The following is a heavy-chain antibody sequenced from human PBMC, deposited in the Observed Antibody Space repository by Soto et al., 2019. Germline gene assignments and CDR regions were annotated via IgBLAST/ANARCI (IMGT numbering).Heavy chain of an antibody. D-gene: IGHD3-22*01. CDR3: ARGATLYYYDSSGYYYAYYFDY. Sequence: QVQLVESGGGVVQPGRSLRLSCAASGFTFSSYGMHWVRQAPGKGLEWVAVISYDGSNKYYADSVKGRFTISRDNSKNTLYLQMNSLRAEDTAVYYCARGATLYYYDSSGYYYAYYFDYWGQGTLVTVSS. CDR1: GFTFSSYG. V-gene: IGHV3-30*03. J-gene: IGHJ4*02. CDR2: ISYDGSNK.